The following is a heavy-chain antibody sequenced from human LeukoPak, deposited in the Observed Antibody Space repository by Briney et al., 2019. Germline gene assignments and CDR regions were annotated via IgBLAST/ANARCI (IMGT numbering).Heavy chain of an antibody. CDR1: GYTFTGYY. J-gene: IGHJ4*02. D-gene: IGHD3-22*01. Sequence: ASVKVSCTASGYTFTGYYMHWVRQAPGQGLEWMGWINPNSGGTNYAQKFQGRVTMTRDTSISTAYMELSRLRSDDTAVYYCAREGYYDSSGYWRYWGQGTLVTVSS. CDR2: INPNSGGT. V-gene: IGHV1-2*02. CDR3: AREGYYDSSGYWRY.